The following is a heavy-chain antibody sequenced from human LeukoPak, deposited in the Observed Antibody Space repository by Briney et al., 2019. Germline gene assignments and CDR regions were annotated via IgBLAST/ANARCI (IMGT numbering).Heavy chain of an antibody. Sequence: GASVKVSCKASGYTFTKFDFSWVRQAPGQGLEWMGWISTYNGDTNYAQKFQGRVTMTTDTSTTTAYMELRSLRSDDTAVYYCARATGTWGHDGFDIWGQGTMVTVSS. CDR3: ARATGTWGHDGFDI. V-gene: IGHV1-18*01. CDR2: ISTYNGDT. J-gene: IGHJ3*02. D-gene: IGHD3-16*01. CDR1: GYTFTKFD.